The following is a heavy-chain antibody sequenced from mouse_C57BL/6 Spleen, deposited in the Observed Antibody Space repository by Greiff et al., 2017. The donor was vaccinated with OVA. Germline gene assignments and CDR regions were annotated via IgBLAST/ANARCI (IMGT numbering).Heavy chain of an antibody. V-gene: IGHV1-81*01. Sequence: VQLQQSGAELARPGASVKLYCKASGYTFTSYGISWVKQRTGQGLEWIGEIYPRSGNTYYNEKFKGKATLTADKSSSTAYMELRSLTSEDSAVYFCARNHYGSSGDYWGQGTTLTVST. CDR2: IYPRSGNT. J-gene: IGHJ2*01. CDR3: ARNHYGSSGDY. CDR1: GYTFTSYG. D-gene: IGHD1-1*01.